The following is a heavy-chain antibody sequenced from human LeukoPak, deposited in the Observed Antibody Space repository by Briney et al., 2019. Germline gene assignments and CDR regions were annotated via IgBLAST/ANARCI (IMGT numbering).Heavy chain of an antibody. CDR1: GFTFSSYW. V-gene: IGHV3-7*04. CDR2: IKQDGSEK. J-gene: IGHJ4*02. CDR3: ARAGQWLVRGFDY. Sequence: GGSLRLSCAASGFTFSSYWMSWVRQAPGKGLEWVANIKQDGSEKYYVDFVKGRFTISRDNAKNSPYLQMNSLRAEDTAVYYCARAGQWLVRGFDYWGQGTLVTVSS. D-gene: IGHD6-19*01.